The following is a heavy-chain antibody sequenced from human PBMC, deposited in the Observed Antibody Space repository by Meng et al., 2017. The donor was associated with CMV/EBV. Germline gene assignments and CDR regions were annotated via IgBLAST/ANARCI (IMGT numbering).Heavy chain of an antibody. J-gene: IGHJ6*02. V-gene: IGHV1-8*03. D-gene: IGHD3-3*01. CDR1: GYTFTSYD. CDR3: ARVGSTIFGYWYYDMGV. CDR2: MNPNSGNT. Sequence: ASVKVSCKASGYTFTSYDINWVRQATGQGLEWMGWMNPNSGNTSYTQKFQGRVTITRNTSISTAYMELSSLRSGDTAVYYCARVGSTIFGYWYYDMGVWGRGTTVTVSS.